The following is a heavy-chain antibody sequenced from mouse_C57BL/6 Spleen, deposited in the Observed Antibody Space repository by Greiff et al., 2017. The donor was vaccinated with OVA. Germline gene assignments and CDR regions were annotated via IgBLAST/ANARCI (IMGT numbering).Heavy chain of an antibody. Sequence: VQLQQSGAELVKPGASVKISCKASGYAFSSYWMNWVKQRPGKGLEWIGHIYPGDGDTNYNGKFKGKATLTADKSSSTAYMQLSSLTSEESAVYFCARYYDGYYFDYWGQGTTLTVSS. CDR3: ARYYDGYYFDY. CDR2: IYPGDGDT. CDR1: GYAFSSYW. D-gene: IGHD2-3*01. V-gene: IGHV1-80*01. J-gene: IGHJ2*01.